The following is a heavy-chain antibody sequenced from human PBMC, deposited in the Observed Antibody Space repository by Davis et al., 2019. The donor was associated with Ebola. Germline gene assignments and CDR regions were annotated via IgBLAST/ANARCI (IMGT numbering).Heavy chain of an antibody. J-gene: IGHJ4*02. Sequence: PGGSLRPSCAASGFIFRNYAMHWVRQAPGKGLEWVAVVSHSERERFYADPVKGRFTIPRDNSENVLYLQMDSLRPDDTAIDFCARALHDEVLDYWGQGTPVTVSS. V-gene: IGHV3-30*04. CDR2: VSHSERER. CDR1: GFIFRNYA. D-gene: IGHD1-1*01. CDR3: ARALHDEVLDY.